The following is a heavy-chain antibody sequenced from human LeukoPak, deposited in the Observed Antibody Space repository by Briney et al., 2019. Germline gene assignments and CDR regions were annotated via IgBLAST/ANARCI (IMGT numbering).Heavy chain of an antibody. CDR3: AKGEEAGPTGGIGH. Sequence: GGSLRLSCAASGLTFNTYAMNWVRQAPGGGLEWVSAISGCGSTYYADSVKGRFSISRENSKNTLNLQMNSLRAAATAEHYCAKGEEAGPTGGIGHWGQGTLVTVSS. V-gene: IGHV3-23*01. J-gene: IGHJ4*02. CDR1: GLTFNTYA. D-gene: IGHD7-27*01. CDR2: ISGCGST.